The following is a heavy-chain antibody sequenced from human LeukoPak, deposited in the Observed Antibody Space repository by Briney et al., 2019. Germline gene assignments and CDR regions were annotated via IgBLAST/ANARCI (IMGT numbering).Heavy chain of an antibody. D-gene: IGHD2-2*01. CDR1: GGSISSGGYY. CDR2: IYHSGST. Sequence: PSETLSLTCTVSGGSISSGGYYWSWIRQPPGKGLEWIGYIYHSGSTYYNPSLKSRVTISVDRSKNQFSLKLTSVTAADTAVYYCARVPLRDCSSTSCLRYFYMDVWGKGTTVTVS. V-gene: IGHV4-30-2*01. J-gene: IGHJ6*03. CDR3: ARVPLRDCSSTSCLRYFYMDV.